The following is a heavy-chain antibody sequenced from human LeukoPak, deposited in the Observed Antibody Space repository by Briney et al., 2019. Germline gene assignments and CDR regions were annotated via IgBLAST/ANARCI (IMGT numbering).Heavy chain of an antibody. J-gene: IGHJ4*02. Sequence: GGSLRLSCAASGFTFTNVWMNWVRQAPGKGLEWVGRIKSKTDGGTTDYAAPVKGRFTISRDDSKNTLYLQMNSLKTEDTGLYYCTTDFSSSTNYWGQGTLVTVSS. CDR1: GFTFTNVW. CDR2: IKSKTDGGTT. D-gene: IGHD2-2*01. V-gene: IGHV3-15*01. CDR3: TTDFSSSTNY.